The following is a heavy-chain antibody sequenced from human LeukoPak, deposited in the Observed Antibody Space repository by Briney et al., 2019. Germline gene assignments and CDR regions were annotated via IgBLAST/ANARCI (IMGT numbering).Heavy chain of an antibody. J-gene: IGHJ1*01. CDR2: ITYDGSNK. CDR3: VRGSVTYSGGYFQH. V-gene: IGHV3-30-3*01. CDR1: GFTFSSFV. D-gene: IGHD1-26*01. Sequence: GGSLRLSSAASGFTFSSFVMHWVRQAPGKGLEWGALITYDGSNKYYADSVRGRFTITRDNSKNTLDLQMNALRAEDTAVYYCVRGSVTYSGGYFQHWGQGTLVTVSS.